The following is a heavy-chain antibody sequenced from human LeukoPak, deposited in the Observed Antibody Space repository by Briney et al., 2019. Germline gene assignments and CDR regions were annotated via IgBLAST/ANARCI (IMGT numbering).Heavy chain of an antibody. D-gene: IGHD6-19*01. CDR1: GYSFTSSW. J-gene: IGHJ6*02. V-gene: IGHV5-51*01. Sequence: GESLQISCQGSGYSFTSSWIGWVRQMPGKGLEWMGIIYPGDSDTRYSPSFQGQVTISADKSISTAYLQWSSLKASDTAMYYCARRSAVAGKYYYYYGMDVWGQGTTVTVSS. CDR2: IYPGDSDT. CDR3: ARRSAVAGKYYYYYGMDV.